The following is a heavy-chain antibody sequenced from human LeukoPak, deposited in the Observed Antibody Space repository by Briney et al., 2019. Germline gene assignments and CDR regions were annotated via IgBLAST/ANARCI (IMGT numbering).Heavy chain of an antibody. CDR3: TTSIGYCSGGSCYSSDY. D-gene: IGHD2-15*01. Sequence: GGSLRLSCAASGFTFSNAWMSWVRQAPGKGLXXXXXIKSKTDGGTTDYAAPVKGRFTISRDDSKNTLYLQMNSLKTEDTAVYYCTTSIGYCSGGSCYSSDYWGQGTLVTVSS. CDR1: GFTFSNAW. V-gene: IGHV3-15*01. J-gene: IGHJ4*02. CDR2: IKSKTDGGTT.